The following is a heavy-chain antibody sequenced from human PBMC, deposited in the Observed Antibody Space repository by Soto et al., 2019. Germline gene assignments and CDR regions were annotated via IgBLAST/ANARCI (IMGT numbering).Heavy chain of an antibody. CDR1: GGTFRSHA. CDR2: IIPIFGTA. Sequence: QVQLVQSGAEVKKPGSSVKVSCKASGGTFRSHAISWVRQAPGQGLERMGGIIPIFGTAHYEQKFQGRVTITGDESTSTAYMEGSSLSSEDTAVDYCERESSGGRYLGGFDSWGQGTLVTVSS. V-gene: IGHV1-69*01. D-gene: IGHD3-10*01. CDR3: ERESSGGRYLGGFDS. J-gene: IGHJ5*01.